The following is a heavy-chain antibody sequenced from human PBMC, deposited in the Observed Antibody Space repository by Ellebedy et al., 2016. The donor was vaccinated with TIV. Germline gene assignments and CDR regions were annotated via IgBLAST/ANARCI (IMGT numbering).Heavy chain of an antibody. V-gene: IGHV3-30*01. J-gene: IGHJ4*02. CDR1: GFTFSSYA. CDR3: ARDRELWFGELFITYYLDY. CDR2: ISYDGSKK. D-gene: IGHD3-10*01. Sequence: PGGSLRLSCAASGFTFSSYAMHWVRQAPGKGLEWVAVISYDGSKKYYVDSVKGRFTISRDNSRHTLYLEMHSLRGEDTAVYYCARDRELWFGELFITYYLDYWGQGSLVTVSS.